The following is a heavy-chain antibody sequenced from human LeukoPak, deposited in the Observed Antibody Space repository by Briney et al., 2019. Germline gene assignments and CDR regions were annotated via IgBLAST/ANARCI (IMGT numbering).Heavy chain of an antibody. J-gene: IGHJ3*02. CDR1: GFTFSSYA. CDR3: AREFPLNYYDSRALGAFAI. Sequence: GGSLRLSCAASGFTFSSYAMHWVRQAPGKGLEWVAVISYDGSNKYYADSVKRRFTISRDNSKNTLYLQMNSLRAADTAVSYCAREFPLNYYDSRALGAFAIWGQGTMVTVSS. D-gene: IGHD3-22*01. V-gene: IGHV3-30-3*01. CDR2: ISYDGSNK.